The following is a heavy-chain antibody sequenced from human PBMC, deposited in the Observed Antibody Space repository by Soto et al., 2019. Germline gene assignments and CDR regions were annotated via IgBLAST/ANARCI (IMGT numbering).Heavy chain of an antibody. J-gene: IGHJ6*02. CDR2: INPSGGRI. V-gene: IGHV1-46*01. CDR3: ARDGPPTTTGVGPSYTMDV. D-gene: IGHD3-3*01. Sequence: QIQLVQSGAEVTKPGASVKVSCKASGYTFTSYQMHWVRQAPGQGLEWMGIINPSGGRITYAPRFHGRVMMTRDTSTNTVYMELRSLRSEDTAVYYCARDGPPTTTGVGPSYTMDVWGQGTTVTVS. CDR1: GYTFTSYQ.